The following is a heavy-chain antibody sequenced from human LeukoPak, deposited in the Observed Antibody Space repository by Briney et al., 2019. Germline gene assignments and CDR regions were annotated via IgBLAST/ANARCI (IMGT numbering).Heavy chain of an antibody. V-gene: IGHV3-21*01. CDR1: GFTFSSYA. J-gene: IGHJ3*02. D-gene: IGHD3-10*01. CDR2: ISTPSYK. Sequence: GGSLRLSCAASGFTFSSYAMSWVRQAPGKGLEWVSSISTPSYKYYSDSLKGRFTISRDNAKNSLYLQMNSLRAEDTAVYYCARDTYGSGNEVAFDIWGQGTMVTVSP. CDR3: ARDTYGSGNEVAFDI.